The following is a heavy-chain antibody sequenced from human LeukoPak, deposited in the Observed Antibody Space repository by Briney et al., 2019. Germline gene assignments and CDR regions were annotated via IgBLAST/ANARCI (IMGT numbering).Heavy chain of an antibody. V-gene: IGHV4-38-2*02. Sequence: SETLSLTCTVSGYSISSGYYWGWIRQPPGKGLEWIGSIYHGGNTYYNPSLKSRVTISVDTSKNQFSLKLSSVTAADTAVYYCARRYFDWFYYFDYWGLGTLVTVSS. CDR3: ARRYFDWFYYFDY. CDR1: GYSISSGYY. CDR2: IYHGGNT. D-gene: IGHD3-9*01. J-gene: IGHJ4*02.